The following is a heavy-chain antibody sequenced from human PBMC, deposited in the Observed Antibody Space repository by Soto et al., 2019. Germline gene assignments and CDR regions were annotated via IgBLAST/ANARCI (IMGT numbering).Heavy chain of an antibody. Sequence: SVKVSCKASGGTFSSYAISWVRQAPGQGLEWMGGIIPIFGTANYAQKFQGRVTITADESTSTAYMELSSLRSEDTAVYYCATVESSGSYYFDYWGQGTLVTLSS. CDR3: ATVESSGSYYFDY. J-gene: IGHJ4*02. CDR1: GGTFSSYA. CDR2: IIPIFGTA. V-gene: IGHV1-69*13. D-gene: IGHD1-26*01.